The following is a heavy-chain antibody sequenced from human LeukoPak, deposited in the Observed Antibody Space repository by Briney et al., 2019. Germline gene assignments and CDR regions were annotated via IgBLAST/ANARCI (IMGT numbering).Heavy chain of an antibody. CDR3: ARGSYYDSSGYYYPPFYYYYYMDV. D-gene: IGHD3-22*01. Sequence: PSETLSLTCTVSGGSISSYYWSWIRQPPGKGLEWIGYIYYSGSTNYNPSLKSRVTISVDTSKNQFSLKLSSVTAADTAVYYCARGSYYDSSGYYYPPFYYYYYMDVWGKGTTVTVSS. J-gene: IGHJ6*03. CDR2: IYYSGST. V-gene: IGHV4-59*01. CDR1: GGSISSYY.